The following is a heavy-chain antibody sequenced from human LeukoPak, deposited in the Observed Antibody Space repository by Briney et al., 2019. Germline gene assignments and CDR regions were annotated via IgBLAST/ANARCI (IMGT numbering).Heavy chain of an antibody. CDR1: GYTFTGYY. Sequence: AASVKFSCKASGYTFTGYYMHWVRQAPGQGLEWVGSINPNSRGTKYAHTFKGRVTITRDTSVSTAYVELSSLRADATAVYYCVRGPGRGDVFKMGGEGTMVTVSS. V-gene: IGHV1-2*02. CDR3: VRGPGRGDVFKM. J-gene: IGHJ3*02. D-gene: IGHD1-26*01. CDR2: INPNSRGT.